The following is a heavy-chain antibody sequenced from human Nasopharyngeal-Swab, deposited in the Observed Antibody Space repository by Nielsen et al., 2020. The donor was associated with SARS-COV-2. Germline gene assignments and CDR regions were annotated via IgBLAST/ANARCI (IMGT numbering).Heavy chain of an antibody. D-gene: IGHD3-22*01. CDR2: IKQDGSEK. V-gene: IGHV3-7*01. CDR3: ARDQYYDSSGYYYYGMDV. Sequence: GESLKISCAASGFTFSSYWMSWVRQAPGKGLEWVPNIKQDGSEKYYVDSVKGRFTISRDNAKNSLYLQMNSLRAEDTAVYYCARDQYYDSSGYYYYGMDVWGQGTTVTVSS. J-gene: IGHJ6*02. CDR1: GFTFSSYW.